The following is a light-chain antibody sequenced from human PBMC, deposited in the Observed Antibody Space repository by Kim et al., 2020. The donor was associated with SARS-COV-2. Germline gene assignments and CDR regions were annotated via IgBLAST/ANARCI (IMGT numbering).Light chain of an antibody. V-gene: IGLV2-14*03. CDR1: SSDVGGYNY. CDR2: DVS. CDR3: SSYTSSSTRV. J-gene: IGLJ2*01. Sequence: GQSITISCTGTSSDVGGYNYVSWYQQHPGKAPILMIYDVSNRPSGVSIRFSGSKSGNTASLTISGLQAEDEADYYCSSYTSSSTRVFGGGTQLTVL.